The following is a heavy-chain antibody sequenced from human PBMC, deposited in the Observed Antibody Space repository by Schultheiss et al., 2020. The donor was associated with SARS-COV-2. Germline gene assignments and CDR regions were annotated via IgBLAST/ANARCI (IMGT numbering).Heavy chain of an antibody. D-gene: IGHD6-13*01. J-gene: IGHJ4*02. Sequence: SQTLSLTCTVSGGSISSSSYYWGWIRQPPGKGLEWIGSIYYSGSTYYNPSLKSRVTISVDTSKNQFSLKLSSVTAADTAVYYCARIAAAGRNDYWGQGTLVTVSS. V-gene: IGHV4-39*01. CDR1: GGSISSSSYY. CDR2: IYYSGST. CDR3: ARIAAAGRNDY.